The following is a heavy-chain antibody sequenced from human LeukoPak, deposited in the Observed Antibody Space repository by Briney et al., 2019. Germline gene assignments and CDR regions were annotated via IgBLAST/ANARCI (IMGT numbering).Heavy chain of an antibody. D-gene: IGHD2-2*01. V-gene: IGHV1-2*07. Sequence: ASVKVSCKASGYTFNHNYLHWVRQAPGQGLEWMGWINPNNPATHSSHKFQGRVTMTRDTSTSTVYMELSSLRSEDTAVYYCARDGQVVPAAYNWFDPWGQGTLVTVSS. CDR2: INPNNPAT. CDR3: ARDGQVVPAAYNWFDP. J-gene: IGHJ5*02. CDR1: GYTFNHNY.